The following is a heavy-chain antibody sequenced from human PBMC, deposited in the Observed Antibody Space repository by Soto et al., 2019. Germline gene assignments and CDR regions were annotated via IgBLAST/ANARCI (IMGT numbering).Heavy chain of an antibody. CDR2: IYYSGST. CDR3: ARVGGFGATTIDY. J-gene: IGHJ4*02. D-gene: IGHD3-10*01. V-gene: IGHV4-30-4*01. CDR1: GGFLSSGDYF. Sequence: SETLSLTCTGSGGFLSSGDYFWSWIRQPPGKGLEWIGYIYYSGSTYYNPSLKSRVTISVDTSKSQFSLKLSSVTAADTAVYYCARVGGFGATTIDYWGQGTLVTVSS.